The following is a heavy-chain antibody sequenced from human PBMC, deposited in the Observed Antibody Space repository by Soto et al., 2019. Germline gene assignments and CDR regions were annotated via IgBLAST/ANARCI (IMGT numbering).Heavy chain of an antibody. CDR3: ARDPPLSSIRTRDYYYAMDV. J-gene: IGHJ6*02. Sequence: QVQLVQSGAEVKKPGASVKVSCKASGYSFITYGISWVRQAPGQGLEWMGWISTYNGNTNYAQKLQGRITMTTDTSTTTGYMELWSMRSDTTAVYYCARDPPLSSIRTRDYYYAMDVWGQGTPVTVSS. CDR1: GYSFITYG. V-gene: IGHV1-18*01. D-gene: IGHD6-6*01. CDR2: ISTYNGNT.